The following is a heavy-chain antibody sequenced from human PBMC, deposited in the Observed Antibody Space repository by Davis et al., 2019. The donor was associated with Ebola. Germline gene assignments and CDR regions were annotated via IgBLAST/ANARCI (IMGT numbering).Heavy chain of an antibody. J-gene: IGHJ4*02. D-gene: IGHD1-26*01. CDR1: GFTFSDHY. CDR3: ARGRVGATIDY. CDR2: SRNKAKGYTT. V-gene: IGHV3-72*01. Sequence: PGGSLRLSCAASGFTFSDHYMDWVRQAPGKGLEWVGRSRNKAKGYTTDYAASVKGRFTISRDDSQNSLSLQMNSLKAEDTAVYYCARGRVGATIDYLGQGTLVTVSS.